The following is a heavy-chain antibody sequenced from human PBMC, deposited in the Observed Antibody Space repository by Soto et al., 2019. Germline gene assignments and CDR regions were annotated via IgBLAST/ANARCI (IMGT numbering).Heavy chain of an antibody. Sequence: GGSLRLSCAASGFTFSTYGMHWVRQAPGKGLEWVAVITYDESQKYYADSVKGRFTISRDTSKNTLYLEMNSLRDEDTAVYYCARDQPTVTWYFDCWGQGVLVTVSS. CDR1: GFTFSTYG. D-gene: IGHD4-17*01. CDR2: ITYDESQK. CDR3: ARDQPTVTWYFDC. J-gene: IGHJ4*02. V-gene: IGHV3-30*03.